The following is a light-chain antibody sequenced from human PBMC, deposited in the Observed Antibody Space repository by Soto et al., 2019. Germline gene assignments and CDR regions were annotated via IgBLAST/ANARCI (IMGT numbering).Light chain of an antibody. CDR1: SSDVGGYNY. J-gene: IGLJ1*01. Sequence: LTQPPSASGSPGQSVTISCTGTSSDVGGYNYVSWYQQHPGKAPKLMIYEVTKRPSGVPDRFSGSKSGNTASLTVSGLQAEDEADYYCSSYAGTAYVFGTGTKATVL. V-gene: IGLV2-8*01. CDR3: SSYAGTAYV. CDR2: EVT.